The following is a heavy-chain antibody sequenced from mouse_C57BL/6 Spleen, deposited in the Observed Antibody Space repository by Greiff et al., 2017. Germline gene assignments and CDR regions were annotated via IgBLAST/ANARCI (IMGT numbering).Heavy chain of an antibody. V-gene: IGHV1-54*01. J-gene: IGHJ4*01. Sequence: VQLQQSGAELVRPGTSVKVSCKASGYAFTNYLIEWVKQRPGQGLEWIGVINPGSGGTNYNGKFKGKATLTADKSSSTAYMQLSSLTSEDSAVYFCARGIYYGNYEGGDYWGQGTSVTVSS. CDR3: ARGIYYGNYEGGDY. D-gene: IGHD2-1*01. CDR2: INPGSGGT. CDR1: GYAFTNYL.